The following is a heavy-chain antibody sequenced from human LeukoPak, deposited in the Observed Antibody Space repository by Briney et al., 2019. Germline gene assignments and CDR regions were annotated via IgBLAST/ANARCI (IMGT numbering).Heavy chain of an antibody. CDR1: GYSFTSYW. CDR2: IYPGDSDT. CDR3: ATHEVTAAAGTEFDS. J-gene: IGHJ4*02. Sequence: GESLKISCKGSGYSFTSYWIGWVRQMPGKGLEWMGIIYPGDSDTRYGPSFQGQVSISADKSLNTAYLQWNTLKTSDTAIYYCATHEVTAAAGTEFDSWGQGTLVTVS. V-gene: IGHV5-51*01. D-gene: IGHD6-13*01.